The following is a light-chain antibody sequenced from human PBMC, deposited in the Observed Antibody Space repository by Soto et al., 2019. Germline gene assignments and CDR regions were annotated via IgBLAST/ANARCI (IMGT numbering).Light chain of an antibody. Sequence: QSALTQPASVSGSPGQSITISCTGTSSDVGGYNYVSWYQQHPGKAPKLMIYEVSNRPSGVSNRFSGSKSGNTASLTISGLQAEDEADYYCSSYTSSSYDFGTGTKVTVL. J-gene: IGLJ1*01. CDR1: SSDVGGYNY. CDR2: EVS. CDR3: SSYTSSSYD. V-gene: IGLV2-14*01.